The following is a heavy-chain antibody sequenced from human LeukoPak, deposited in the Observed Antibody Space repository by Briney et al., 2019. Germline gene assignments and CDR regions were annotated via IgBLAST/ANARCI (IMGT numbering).Heavy chain of an antibody. CDR2: FDPEDGET. V-gene: IGHV1-24*01. CDR3: ATVYPQSGSYPCFDY. CDR1: GYTLSELS. J-gene: IGHJ4*02. Sequence: DSVKVSCKVSGYTLSELSMHWVRQAPGKGLEWMGGFDPEDGETIYAQKFQGRVTMTEDTSTDTAYMELSSLRSEDTAVYYCATVYPQSGSYPCFDYWGQGTLVTVSS. D-gene: IGHD1-26*01.